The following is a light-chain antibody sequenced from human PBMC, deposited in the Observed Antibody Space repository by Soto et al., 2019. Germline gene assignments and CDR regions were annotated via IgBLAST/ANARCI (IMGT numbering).Light chain of an antibody. CDR2: EDN. CDR3: SSYTSSSTYV. CDR1: SSDVGGYNY. Sequence: QSALTQPASVSGSPGQSITISCTGTSSDVGGYNYVSWYQQPPGKAPILMICEDNQRPSGVSNRFSGSKSGNTASLTICGLQAEDEADYYCSSYTSSSTYVFGTGTKVTVL. J-gene: IGLJ1*01. V-gene: IGLV2-14*01.